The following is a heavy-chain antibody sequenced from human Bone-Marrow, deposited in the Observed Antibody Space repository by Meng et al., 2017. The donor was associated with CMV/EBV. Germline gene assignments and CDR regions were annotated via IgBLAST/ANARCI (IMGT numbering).Heavy chain of an antibody. V-gene: IGHV3-23*01. CDR3: AKSSYYDSSGWFDY. CDR1: GFTFSSYA. CDR2: LTGSGGST. D-gene: IGHD3-22*01. Sequence: AGFTFSSYAMSWVRQTTGKGLEWVSGLTGSGGSTYYADSVKGRFTISRDNSKNTLYLQMNSLRAEDTAVYYCAKSSYYDSSGWFDYWGQGTLVTVSS. J-gene: IGHJ4*02.